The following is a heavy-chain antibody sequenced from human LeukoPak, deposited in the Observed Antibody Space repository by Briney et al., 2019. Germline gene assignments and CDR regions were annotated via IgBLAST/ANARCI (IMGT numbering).Heavy chain of an antibody. CDR3: ARSTMVYYFDY. CDR2: ISYDGSNK. D-gene: IGHD3-10*01. V-gene: IGHV3-30-3*01. CDR1: GFTFSSYA. J-gene: IGHJ4*02. Sequence: ALRLSCAASGFTFSSYAMHWVRQAPGKGLEWVAVISYDGSNKYYADSVKGRFTISRDNSKNMLYLQMNSLRAEDTAVYYCARSTMVYYFDYWGQGTLVTVSS.